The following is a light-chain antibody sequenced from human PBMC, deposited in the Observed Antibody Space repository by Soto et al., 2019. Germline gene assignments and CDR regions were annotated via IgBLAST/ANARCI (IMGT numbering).Light chain of an antibody. CDR2: GAS. CDR1: QSVSSN. CDR3: QQRSNWPLT. Sequence: EVVLTQSPATLSLSPGERATLSCRASQSVSSNLAWYQQKPGQAPRLLIYGASSRATGIPDRFNGSGSGTDFTLTISSLEPEDFAVYYCQQRSNWPLTFGGGTKVDIK. J-gene: IGKJ4*01. V-gene: IGKV3-11*01.